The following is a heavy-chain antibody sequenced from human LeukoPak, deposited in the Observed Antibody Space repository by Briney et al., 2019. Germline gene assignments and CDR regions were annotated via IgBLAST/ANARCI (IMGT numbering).Heavy chain of an antibody. CDR3: ARSLSYYGFWSDSSPPNFDY. CDR1: GGSISSSSYY. D-gene: IGHD3-3*01. J-gene: IGHJ4*02. Sequence: PSETLSLTCAVYGGSISSSSYYWGWIRQPPGTGLEWIGSIYYSGSTYYNPSLKSRVTISVDTSKNQFSLRLSSVTAADTAVYYCARSLSYYGFWSDSSPPNFDYWGQGTLVTVSS. V-gene: IGHV4-39*01. CDR2: IYYSGST.